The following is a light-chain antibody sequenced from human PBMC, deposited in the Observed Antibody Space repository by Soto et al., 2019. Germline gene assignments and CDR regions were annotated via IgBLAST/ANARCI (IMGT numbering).Light chain of an antibody. J-gene: IGKJ1*01. CDR1: QSVSSY. Sequence: EIVLTQSPATLSLSPGERATLSCRASQSVSSYLACYQQKPSQAPRLLIYDASNRATGIPARFSGSGSGTDFTLTISSLEPEDFAVYYCQQRSNWPPWTFGQGTKVEIK. CDR3: QQRSNWPPWT. V-gene: IGKV3-11*01. CDR2: DAS.